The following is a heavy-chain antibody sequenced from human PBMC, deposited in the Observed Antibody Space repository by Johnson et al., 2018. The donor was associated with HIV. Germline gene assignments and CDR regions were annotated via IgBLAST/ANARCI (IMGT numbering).Heavy chain of an antibody. V-gene: IGHV3-20*04. CDR1: GFTFDDYG. CDR2: INWNGGST. D-gene: IGHD3-22*01. J-gene: IGHJ3*02. Sequence: VQLVESGGGVVRPGGSLRLSCAASGFTFDDYGMSWVRQAPGKGLEWVSGINWNGGSTGYADSVKGRFTISRDNANNSLYLQMNSLRAEDTALYYCAKYYYDSSGRYMTYAFDMWGQGTMVIVSS. CDR3: AKYYYDSSGRYMTYAFDM.